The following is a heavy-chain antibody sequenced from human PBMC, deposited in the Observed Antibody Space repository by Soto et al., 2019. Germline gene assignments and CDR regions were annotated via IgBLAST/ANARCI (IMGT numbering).Heavy chain of an antibody. Sequence: PGGSLRLSCAASGFTFSSYGMHWVRPAPGKGLEWVAVISYDGSNKYYAESVKGRITISRDNSKNTLYLQMNSLREEDTAVHYCAKDPYYYGSGSRWAAFGVWGQGTMVTVSS. CDR1: GFTFSSYG. CDR2: ISYDGSNK. V-gene: IGHV3-30*18. J-gene: IGHJ3*01. D-gene: IGHD3-10*01. CDR3: AKDPYYYGSGSRWAAFGV.